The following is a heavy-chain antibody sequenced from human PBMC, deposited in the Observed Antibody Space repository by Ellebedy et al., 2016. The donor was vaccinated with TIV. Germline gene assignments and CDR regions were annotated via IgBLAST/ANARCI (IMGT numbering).Heavy chain of an antibody. CDR3: ARDHVDRADYYGSGNLDY. J-gene: IGHJ4*02. Sequence: SETLSLTXTVSGYSISSGYYWGWIRQPPGKGLEWIGSIYHSGSTYYNPSLKSRVTISVDTSKNQFSLRLSSVTAADTAVYYCARDHVDRADYYGSGNLDYWGQGTLVTVSS. CDR2: IYHSGST. V-gene: IGHV4-38-2*02. CDR1: GYSISSGYY. D-gene: IGHD3-10*01.